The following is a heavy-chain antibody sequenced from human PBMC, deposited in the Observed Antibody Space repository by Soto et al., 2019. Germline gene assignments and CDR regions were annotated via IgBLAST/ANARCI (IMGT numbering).Heavy chain of an antibody. CDR2: ISGSGGST. CDR3: AKDRARYYDSSGYYYGMDV. CDR1: GFTFSSYA. D-gene: IGHD3-22*01. Sequence: PGGSLRLSCAASGFTFSSYAMSWVRQAPGKGLEWVSAISGSGGSTHYADSVKGRFTISRDNSKNTLYLQMNSLRAEDTAVYYCAKDRARYYDSSGYYYGMDVWGQGTTVTVSS. V-gene: IGHV3-23*01. J-gene: IGHJ6*02.